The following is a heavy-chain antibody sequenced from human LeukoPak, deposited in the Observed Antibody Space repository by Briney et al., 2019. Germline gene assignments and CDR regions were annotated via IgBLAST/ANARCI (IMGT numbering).Heavy chain of an antibody. V-gene: IGHV1-2*02. CDR1: GYTFTGHY. CDR3: AREDCSGITSCHQDFDH. D-gene: IGHD2-2*01. J-gene: IGHJ4*02. CDR2: INPYTGGI. Sequence: ASVKVSCKATGYTFTGHYMHWVRQAPGQGLEWMGCINPYTGGINYAQRFQGRITMTRDTSITTAYMELSSLRSDDTAVYYCAREDCSGITSCHQDFDHWGQGSLVTVSS.